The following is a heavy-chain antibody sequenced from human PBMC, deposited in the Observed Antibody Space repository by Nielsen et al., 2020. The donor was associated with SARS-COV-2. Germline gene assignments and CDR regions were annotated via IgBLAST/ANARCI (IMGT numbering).Heavy chain of an antibody. D-gene: IGHD3-3*01. CDR3: AREGSITIFGVVIIGRFDL. J-gene: IGHJ5*02. CDR2: IYYSGST. V-gene: IGHV4-39*07. Sequence: WIRQPPGKGLEWIGSIYYSGSTYYNPSLKSRVTISVDTSKNQFSLKLSSVTAADTAVYYCAREGSITIFGVVIIGRFDLWGQGTLVTVSS.